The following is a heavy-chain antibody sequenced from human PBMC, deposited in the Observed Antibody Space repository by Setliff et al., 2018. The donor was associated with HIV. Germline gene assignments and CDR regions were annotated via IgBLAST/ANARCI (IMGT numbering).Heavy chain of an antibody. D-gene: IGHD4-4*01. V-gene: IGHV4-39*07. CDR2: IYYSGST. Sequence: SETLSLTCTASGGSISSSSYYWGWIRQPPGKGLEWIGSIYYSGSTYYSPSLQSRVTISIDTSKHHFSLKLSSVTAADTAVYYCARGTAPRRGTNYGGNYPLDYWGQGTRVTVSS. CDR1: GGSISSSSYY. J-gene: IGHJ4*02. CDR3: ARGTAPRRGTNYGGNYPLDY.